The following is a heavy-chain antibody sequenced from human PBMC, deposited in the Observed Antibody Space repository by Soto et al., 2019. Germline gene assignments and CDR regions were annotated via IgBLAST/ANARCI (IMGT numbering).Heavy chain of an antibody. CDR3: ATSLGSSTLPGPFDY. CDR2: ISGSGGST. CDR1: GFTFSYYA. J-gene: IGHJ4*02. Sequence: PGGSLRLSCAASGFTFSYYAMSWVRQAPGKGLEWVSAISGSGGSTYYADSVKGRFTISRDNSKNTLYLQMNSLRAEDTAVYYCATSLGSSTLPGPFDYWGQGTLVTVSS. D-gene: IGHD2-2*01. V-gene: IGHV3-23*01.